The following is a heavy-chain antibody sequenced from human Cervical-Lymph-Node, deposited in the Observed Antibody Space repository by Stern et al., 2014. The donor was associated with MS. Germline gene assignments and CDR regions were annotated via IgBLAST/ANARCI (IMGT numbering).Heavy chain of an antibody. CDR1: GGTFSNYA. D-gene: IGHD2-21*01. CDR3: ARGDSEAPIYYFDY. J-gene: IGHJ4*02. Sequence: VQLVESGAEVKKPGSSVKVSCKTSGGTFSNYAISWVRQAPGQGLEWMGGIPPICEATNYAQKFQGRSTITADESTRTAYMELSSLRSDDTAMYYCARGDSEAPIYYFDYWGQGTLVTVSS. V-gene: IGHV1-69*01. CDR2: IPPICEAT.